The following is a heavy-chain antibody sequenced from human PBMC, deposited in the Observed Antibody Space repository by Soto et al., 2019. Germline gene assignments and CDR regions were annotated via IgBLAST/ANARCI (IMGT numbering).Heavy chain of an antibody. CDR2: IYHSGST. V-gene: IGHV4-4*02. J-gene: IGHJ3*02. CDR3: ARWGYSYGFHDAFDI. D-gene: IGHD5-18*01. Sequence: QVQLQESGPGLVKPSGTLSLTCAVSSGSISSSNWWSWVRQPPGKGLEWIGEIYHSGSTNYNPSLKSRVTISVDKSKNQFSLKLSSVTAADTAVYYCARWGYSYGFHDAFDIWGQGTMVTVSS. CDR1: SGSISSSNW.